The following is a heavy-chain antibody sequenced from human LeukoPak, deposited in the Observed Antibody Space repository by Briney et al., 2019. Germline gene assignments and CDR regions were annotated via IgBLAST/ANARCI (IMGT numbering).Heavy chain of an antibody. CDR1: GGSLSNYY. J-gene: IGHJ4*02. CDR3: ARLTPVRGTADYFDY. V-gene: IGHV4-59*08. D-gene: IGHD3-10*01. CDR2: ISNRGIT. Sequence: SETLSLTCTVSGGSLSNYYWSWLRQPPGKGLEWIGYISNRGITNYNPSLKSRVTISVDTSKNQFSLKLNSVTAADTALFYCARLTPVRGTADYFDYWGQGTLVTVSS.